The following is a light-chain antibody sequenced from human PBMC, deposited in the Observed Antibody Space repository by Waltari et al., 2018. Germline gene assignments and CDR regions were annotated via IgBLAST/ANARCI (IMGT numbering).Light chain of an antibody. CDR1: QDISNY. Sequence: EIEMTQSPPARFSPIGDRVHFTCRASQDISNYLDWLQQKPGKAPKPLIYGASSLQSGVPSNFSGSGSGTDFTLTISSLQPEDFATYYCQQYDSFPRTFGQGTKVEIK. V-gene: IGKV1-16*02. CDR2: GAS. CDR3: QQYDSFPRT. J-gene: IGKJ1*01.